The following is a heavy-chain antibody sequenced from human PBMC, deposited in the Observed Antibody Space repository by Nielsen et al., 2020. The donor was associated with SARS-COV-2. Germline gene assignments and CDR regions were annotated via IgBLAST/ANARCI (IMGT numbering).Heavy chain of an antibody. V-gene: IGHV1-18*01. CDR2: ISAYNGNT. Sequence: ASVKVSCKASGYTFTSYGISWVRQAPGQGLEWMGWISAYNGNTNYAQKLQGRVTMTTDTSTSTAYMELRSLRSDDTAVYYCAREYSWYSSSWYTSDDAFDIWGQGTMVTVSS. D-gene: IGHD6-13*01. CDR1: GYTFTSYG. CDR3: AREYSWYSSSWYTSDDAFDI. J-gene: IGHJ3*02.